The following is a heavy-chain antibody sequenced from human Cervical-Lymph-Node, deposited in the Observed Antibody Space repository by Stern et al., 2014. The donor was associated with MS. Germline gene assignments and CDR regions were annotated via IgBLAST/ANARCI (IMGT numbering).Heavy chain of an antibody. J-gene: IGHJ4*02. CDR2: VSYDGTQR. D-gene: IGHD3-10*01. CDR3: ARGGRGVGLEY. Sequence: QLVQSGGGVVQPGRSLSLSCVASGFTFSTYAMHWVRQAPGKGLEWVAFVSYDGTQRNSTDSVKARFTISRDNSKNTLYLHMNSLRDEDTAVYFCARGGRGVGLEYWGQGALVTVSS. V-gene: IGHV3-30-3*01. CDR1: GFTFSTYA.